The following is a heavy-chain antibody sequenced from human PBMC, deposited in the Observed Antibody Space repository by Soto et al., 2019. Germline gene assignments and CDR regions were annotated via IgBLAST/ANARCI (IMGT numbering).Heavy chain of an antibody. D-gene: IGHD6-13*01. Sequence: SETLSLTCTVSGGSISSSSYYWGWIRQPPGKGLEWIGSIYYSGSTYYNPSLKSRVTISVDTSKNQFSLKLSSVTAADTAVYYCARPHRPLYSSGWYWGAFDIWGQGTTVTVSS. V-gene: IGHV4-39*01. J-gene: IGHJ3*02. CDR1: GGSISSSSYY. CDR3: ARPHRPLYSSGWYWGAFDI. CDR2: IYYSGST.